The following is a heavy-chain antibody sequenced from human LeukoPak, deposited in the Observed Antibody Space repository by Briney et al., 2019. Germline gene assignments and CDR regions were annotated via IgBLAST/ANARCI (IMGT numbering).Heavy chain of an antibody. CDR3: ARSLPDSSGYYYGFDY. CDR2: MNPNSGNT. CDR1: GYTFTSYD. V-gene: IGHV1-8*01. D-gene: IGHD3-22*01. J-gene: IGHJ4*02. Sequence: ASVKVSCKASGYTFTSYDINWVRQATGQGLEWMGWMNPNSGNTGYAQKFQGRITMTRNTSISTAYMELSSLRSEDTAVYYRARSLPDSSGYYYGFDYWGQGTLVTVSS.